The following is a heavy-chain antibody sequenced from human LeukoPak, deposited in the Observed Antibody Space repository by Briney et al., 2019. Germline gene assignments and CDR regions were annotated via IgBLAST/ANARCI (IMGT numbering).Heavy chain of an antibody. D-gene: IGHD6-19*01. J-gene: IGHJ5*02. CDR2: IYYSGNT. CDR3: ARVGNGCLDR. CDR1: GGSISSYY. V-gene: IGHV4-59*01. Sequence: SETLSLTCTVSGGSISSYYWSWMRQPPGKGLEWIGYIYYSGNTNYNPSLKSRVTISIDTSKNQFSLKLSSVTAADTAVYYCARVGNGCLDRWGQGTLVTVSS.